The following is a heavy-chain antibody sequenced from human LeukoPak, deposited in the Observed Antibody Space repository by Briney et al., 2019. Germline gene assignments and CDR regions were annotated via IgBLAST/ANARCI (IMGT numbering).Heavy chain of an antibody. V-gene: IGHV1-2*02. CDR2: INPNSGGT. J-gene: IGHJ4*02. Sequence: ASVKVSCKASGYTFTGYYMHWVRQAPGQGLEWMGWINPNSGGTNYAQKFQGRVTMTRDTSISTAYMELSRLRSDDTAVYYCARVGLCGGDCYYFDYWGLGTLVTVSS. CDR1: GYTFTGYY. CDR3: ARVGLCGGDCYYFDY. D-gene: IGHD2-21*02.